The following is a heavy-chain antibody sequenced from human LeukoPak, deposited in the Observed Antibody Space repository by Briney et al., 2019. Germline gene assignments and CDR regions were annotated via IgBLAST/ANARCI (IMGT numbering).Heavy chain of an antibody. CDR1: GGTFSSYA. CDR2: IIPIFGTA. Sequence: SVKVSCKASGGTFSSYAISWVRQAPGQGLEWMGGIIPIFGTANYAQKFQGRVTITTDESTSTAYMELSSLRSEDTAVYYCARALWFGELLSFNWFDSWGQGTQVTVSS. V-gene: IGHV1-69*05. CDR3: ARALWFGELLSFNWFDS. D-gene: IGHD3-10*01. J-gene: IGHJ5*01.